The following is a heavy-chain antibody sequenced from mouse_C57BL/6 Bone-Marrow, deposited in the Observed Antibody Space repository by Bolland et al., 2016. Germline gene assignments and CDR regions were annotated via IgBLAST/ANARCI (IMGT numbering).Heavy chain of an antibody. Sequence: GGYTNYNEKFKGKATLTADKSSSTAYMQFSSLTSEDSAIYYCARKGYYFDYWGQGTT. CDR3: ARKGYYFDY. V-gene: IGHV1-63*01. J-gene: IGHJ2*01. CDR2: GGYT.